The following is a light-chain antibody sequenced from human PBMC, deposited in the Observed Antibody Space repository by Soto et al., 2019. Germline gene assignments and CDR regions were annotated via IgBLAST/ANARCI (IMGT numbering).Light chain of an antibody. J-gene: IGLJ1*01. CDR3: SSYTSTTTPHV. CDR1: SSDIGAYDY. Sequence: QSALTQPASVSGSPGQSITISCTGTSSDIGAYDYVSWYQQFPGTAPKLMLYDVYRRPSGVSTRFSGSKSGNTASLTISGLQAEDEADYYCSSYTSTTTPHVFGSGTKLTVL. V-gene: IGLV2-14*01. CDR2: DVY.